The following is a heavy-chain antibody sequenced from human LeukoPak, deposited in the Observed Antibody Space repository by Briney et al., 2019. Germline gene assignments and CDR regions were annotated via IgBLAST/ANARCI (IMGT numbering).Heavy chain of an antibody. CDR3: AREILRFDI. Sequence: ASVKVSCKASGYTFTNQDMHWVRQAPGHRLGWMGWINTDSGNPTYAQGFTGRFVFSLDSSVSTAYLQISNLMPEDTAKYYCAREILRFDIWGQGTMVTVSS. J-gene: IGHJ3*02. CDR2: INTDSGNP. V-gene: IGHV7-4-1*02. CDR1: GYTFTNQD.